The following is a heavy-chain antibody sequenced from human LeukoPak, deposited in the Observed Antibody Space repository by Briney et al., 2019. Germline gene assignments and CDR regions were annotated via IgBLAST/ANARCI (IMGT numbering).Heavy chain of an antibody. CDR2: IYSSGST. CDR1: GGSISSYY. J-gene: IGHJ4*02. V-gene: IGHV4-59*08. CDR3: ARHGQKYTSSFDD. Sequence: SETLSLTCTVSGGSISSYYCSWIRKPAGKGLEWIGYIYSSGSTNYNPSLKSRVTISVDTSKNQFSLQLSSVTAADTAVYYCARHGQKYTSSFDDWGQGTLVTVSS. D-gene: IGHD6-19*01.